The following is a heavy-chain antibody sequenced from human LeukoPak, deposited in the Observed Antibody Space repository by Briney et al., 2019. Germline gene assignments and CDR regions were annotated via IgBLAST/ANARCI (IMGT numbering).Heavy chain of an antibody. J-gene: IGHJ6*02. V-gene: IGHV4-39*01. CDR3: ARHYGQNYCSGGSCYSYYYYGMDV. Sequence: SETLSLTCTVSGGSISSSSYYWGWIRQPPGKGLEWIGSIYYSGRTYYNPSLKRRVTISVDTSKNQFSLKLSSVTAADTAVYYCARHYGQNYCSGGSCYSYYYYGMDVWGQGTTVTVSS. D-gene: IGHD2-15*01. CDR2: IYYSGRT. CDR1: GGSISSSSYY.